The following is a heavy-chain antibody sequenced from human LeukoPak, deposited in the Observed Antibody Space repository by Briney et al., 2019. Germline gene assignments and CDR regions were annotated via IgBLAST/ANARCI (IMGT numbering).Heavy chain of an antibody. V-gene: IGHV3-73*01. CDR1: GFTFSGSA. CDR3: TTGRIAAAGSSDY. CDR2: IRSKANSYAT. D-gene: IGHD6-13*01. Sequence: GGSLRLSCAASGFTFSGSAMHWVRQASGKGLEWVGRIRSKANSYATAYAASVKGRFTISRDDSKNTAYRQMNSLKTEDTAVYYCTTGRIAAAGSSDYWGQGTLVTVSS. J-gene: IGHJ4*02.